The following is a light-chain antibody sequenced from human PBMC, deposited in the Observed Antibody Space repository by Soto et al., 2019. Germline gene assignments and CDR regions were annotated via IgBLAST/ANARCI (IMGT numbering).Light chain of an antibody. J-gene: IGKJ1*01. Sequence: PGERATLSCRASQSVSSYLAWYQQKPGRAPRLLIYDASNRATGIPARFSGSGSGTDFTLTVSSLEPEDFAVYYCQQRYNSWTFGQGTRWIS. CDR1: QSVSSY. V-gene: IGKV3-11*01. CDR2: DAS. CDR3: QQRYNSWT.